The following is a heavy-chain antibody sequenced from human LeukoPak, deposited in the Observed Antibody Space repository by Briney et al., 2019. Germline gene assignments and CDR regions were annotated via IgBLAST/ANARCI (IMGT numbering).Heavy chain of an antibody. CDR3: ARDYSGSYFLDAADY. V-gene: IGHV1-18*01. Sequence: ASVTVSCKASGYTFTSYGISWVRQAPGQGLEWMGWISAYNGNTNYAQKLQGRVTMTTDTSTSTAYMELRSLRSDDTAVYYCARDYSGSYFLDAADYWGQGTLVTVSS. CDR2: ISAYNGNT. D-gene: IGHD1-26*01. J-gene: IGHJ4*02. CDR1: GYTFTSYG.